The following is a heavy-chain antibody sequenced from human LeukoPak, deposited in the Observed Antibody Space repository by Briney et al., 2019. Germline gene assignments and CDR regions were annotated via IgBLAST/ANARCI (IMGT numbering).Heavy chain of an antibody. D-gene: IGHD4-17*01. J-gene: IGHJ4*02. CDR3: AKVDDYGDYYFDY. CDR2: ISGSGGST. V-gene: IGHV3-23*01. Sequence: GGSLRLSCAASGFTFSSYAMSWVRQAPGKGLEWVSAISGSGGSTYYADTVKGRFTISRDNSKNTLYLQMNSLRAEDTAVYYCAKVDDYGDYYFDYWGQGTLVTVSS. CDR1: GFTFSSYA.